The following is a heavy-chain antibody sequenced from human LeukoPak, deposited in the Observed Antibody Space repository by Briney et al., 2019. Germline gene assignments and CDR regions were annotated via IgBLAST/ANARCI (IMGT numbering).Heavy chain of an antibody. CDR1: GFSFRAYT. CDR3: ARDRDYYDSDSFSPDAFDI. V-gene: IGHV3-21*06. J-gene: IGHJ3*02. Sequence: GGSLRLSCAASGFSFRAYTMNWVRQAPGKGLEWVSSVNPSHAYQFYADSVKGRFTISRDNVKNSLFLQMDSLRAEDTAVYYCARDRDYYDSDSFSPDAFDIWGQGTMVTVSS. CDR2: VNPSHAYQ. D-gene: IGHD3-22*01.